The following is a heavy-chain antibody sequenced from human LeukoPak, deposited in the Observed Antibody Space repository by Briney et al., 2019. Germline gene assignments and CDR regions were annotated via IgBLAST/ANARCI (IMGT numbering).Heavy chain of an antibody. J-gene: IGHJ6*02. CDR2: IKQDGSEE. V-gene: IGHV3-7*01. D-gene: IGHD2-2*01. Sequence: ETLSLTCAVYGGSFSGYYWSWIRQPPGKGLEWVANIKQDGSEEYYVDSVKGRFTISRDNAKNSLYLQMNSLRAEDTAVYYCARGRYCTSSSCSYFYYYGMDVWGQGTTVTVSS. CDR1: GGSFSGYY. CDR3: ARGRYCTSSSCSYFYYYGMDV.